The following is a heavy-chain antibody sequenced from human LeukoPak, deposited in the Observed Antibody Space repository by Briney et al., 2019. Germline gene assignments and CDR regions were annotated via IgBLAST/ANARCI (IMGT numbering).Heavy chain of an antibody. J-gene: IGHJ4*02. CDR3: VKTMGAIDHDY. Sequence: GGSLRLSCAASGFTFSSYARSWVRQAPGKGLEWVSAISGSGGSTYYADSVKGRFTISRDNSKNTLYLQMNSLRAEDTAVFYCVKTMGAIDHDYWGRGALVTVSS. V-gene: IGHV3-23*01. CDR2: ISGSGGST. D-gene: IGHD1-26*01. CDR1: GFTFSSYA.